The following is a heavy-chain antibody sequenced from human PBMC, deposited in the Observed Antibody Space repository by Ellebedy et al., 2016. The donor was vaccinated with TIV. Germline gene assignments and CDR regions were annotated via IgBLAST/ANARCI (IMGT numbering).Heavy chain of an antibody. V-gene: IGHV1-69*13. CDR1: GGTFGNHP. Sequence: SVKVSCKASGGTFGNHPLSWVRQAPGQGLEWVGRIIPMFGVTDTAQMLQGRLTITADESTSTAHMELSSLRPEETAVYYCARNSDVVLIPSAYASSFDIWGQGTMVTVSS. CDR3: ARNSDVVLIPSAYASSFDI. CDR2: IIPMFGVT. D-gene: IGHD2-21*01. J-gene: IGHJ3*02.